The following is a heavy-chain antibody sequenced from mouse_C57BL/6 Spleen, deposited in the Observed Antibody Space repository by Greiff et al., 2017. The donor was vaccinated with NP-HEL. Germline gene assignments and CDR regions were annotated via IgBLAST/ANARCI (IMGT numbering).Heavy chain of an antibody. CDR1: GYTFTDYN. V-gene: IGHV1-18*01. J-gene: IGHJ4*01. Sequence: VQLQQSGPELVKPGASVKIPCKASGYTFTDYNMDWVKQSHGKSLEWIGDINPNNGGTIYNQKFKGKATLTVDKSSSTAYMELRSLTSEDTAVYDCASRRNCYGSSPLDYWGQGTSVTVSS. CDR2: INPNNGGT. CDR3: ASRRNCYGSSPLDY. D-gene: IGHD1-1*01.